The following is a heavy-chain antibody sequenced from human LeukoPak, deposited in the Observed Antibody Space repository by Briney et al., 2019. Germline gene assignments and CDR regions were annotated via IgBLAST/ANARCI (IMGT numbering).Heavy chain of an antibody. J-gene: IGHJ4*02. D-gene: IGHD3-22*01. Sequence: SSETLSLTCTVSGGSISSYYWSWIRQPPGKGLEWIGYIYYSGSTNYNPSLKSRVTISVDTSKNQFSLKLSSVTAADTAVYYCARGRDYYDIDWGQGTLVTVSS. CDR2: IYYSGST. V-gene: IGHV4-59*01. CDR1: GGSISSYY. CDR3: ARGRDYYDID.